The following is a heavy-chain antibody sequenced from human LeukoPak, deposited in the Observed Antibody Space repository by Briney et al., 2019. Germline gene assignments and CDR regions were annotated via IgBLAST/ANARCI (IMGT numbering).Heavy chain of an antibody. D-gene: IGHD2-2*02. Sequence: PSETLSLTCTVSGGSISSSSYYWGWIRQPPGKGPEWIGSIYYSGSTYYNPSLKSRVTISVDTSKSQFSLKLSSVTAADTAVYYCARLAQLLYVDYWGQGTLVTVSS. CDR1: GGSISSSSYY. J-gene: IGHJ4*02. CDR2: IYYSGST. V-gene: IGHV4-39*07. CDR3: ARLAQLLYVDY.